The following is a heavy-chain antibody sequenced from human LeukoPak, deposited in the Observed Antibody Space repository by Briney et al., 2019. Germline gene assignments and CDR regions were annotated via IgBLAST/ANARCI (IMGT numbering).Heavy chain of an antibody. D-gene: IGHD3-10*01. CDR2: ISGSGSTI. V-gene: IGHV3-48*03. Sequence: GGSLRLSCAASGFTFSSYAMSWVRQAPGKGLEWVSAISGSGSTIYYADSVKGRFTISRDNAKNSLYLQMNSLRAEDTAVYYCARYTMVRGLFDYWGQGTLVTVSS. CDR3: ARYTMVRGLFDY. J-gene: IGHJ4*02. CDR1: GFTFSSYA.